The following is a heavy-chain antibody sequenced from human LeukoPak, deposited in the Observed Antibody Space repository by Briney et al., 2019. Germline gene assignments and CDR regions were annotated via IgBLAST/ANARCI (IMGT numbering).Heavy chain of an antibody. V-gene: IGHV1-69*13. CDR1: GGTFSSYA. CDR3: ARVVGDTAMVTDYYYYYYMDV. CDR2: IFPIFGTA. Sequence: SVKVSCKASGGTFSSYAISWVRQAPGQGLEWMGGIFPIFGTANYAQKFQGRVTITADESTSTAYMELSSLRSEDTAVYYCARVVGDTAMVTDYYYYYYMDVWGKGTTVTVSS. D-gene: IGHD5-18*01. J-gene: IGHJ6*03.